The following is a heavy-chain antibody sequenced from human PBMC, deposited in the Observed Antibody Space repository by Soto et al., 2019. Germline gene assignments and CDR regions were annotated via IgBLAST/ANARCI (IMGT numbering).Heavy chain of an antibody. CDR2: ISRSSSHI. Sequence: EVQLVESGGGLVKPGGSVRLSCAASGFSFSSHSMNWVRQAPGKGLEWVSSISRSSSHIFYADSARGRFTISRDNAKNSLYLQVNSLRAEDTAVYYCARDSETLAVAGTRSDYWGQGALVTVSS. J-gene: IGHJ4*02. D-gene: IGHD6-19*01. CDR3: ARDSETLAVAGTRSDY. V-gene: IGHV3-21*01. CDR1: GFSFSSHS.